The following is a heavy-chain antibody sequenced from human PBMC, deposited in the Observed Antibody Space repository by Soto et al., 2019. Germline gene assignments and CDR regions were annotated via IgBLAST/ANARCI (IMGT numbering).Heavy chain of an antibody. Sequence: SETISIRVSVSGGSISSSSYCWGWVRQPPGKGLEWIGSISXSGSPYYNHSLESRVTISVDTSNNQCSLKLSSVTAGDTAVYYCASLLYPASGFYYYYGMEVGGQGATVTVSS. CDR3: ASLLYPASGFYYYYGMEV. D-gene: IGHD6-13*01. CDR1: GGSISSSSYC. J-gene: IGHJ6*02. V-gene: IGHV4-39*01. CDR2: ISXSGSP.